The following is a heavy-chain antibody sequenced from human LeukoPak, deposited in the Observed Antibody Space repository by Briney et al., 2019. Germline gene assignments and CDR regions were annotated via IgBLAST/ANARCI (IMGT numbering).Heavy chain of an antibody. J-gene: IGHJ4*02. D-gene: IGHD5-18*01. Sequence: GGSLRLSCAASGFTFNNYAMSWVRQAPGKGLEWVSAVSGGGDKTFYADSVQGRFTFSRDNSRNTLYLQMNSLRVEDTALYYCAKTDSYGSRGPGYLDSWGQGTLVTVSS. CDR2: VSGGGDKT. V-gene: IGHV3-23*01. CDR1: GFTFNNYA. CDR3: AKTDSYGSRGPGYLDS.